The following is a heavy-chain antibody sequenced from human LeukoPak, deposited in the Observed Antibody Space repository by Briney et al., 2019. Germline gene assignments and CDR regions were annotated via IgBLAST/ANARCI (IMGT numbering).Heavy chain of an antibody. CDR3: AKDRWSGIGEYYYYMDV. CDR2: IRYDGTNK. V-gene: IGHV3-30*02. CDR1: AFTFNTYG. J-gene: IGHJ6*03. Sequence: PGGSLRLSCAASAFTFNTYGMHWVRQAPGKGLEWVAFIRYDGTNKYYADSVKGRFTISRDNSKNTLYLQMNSLRAEDTAVYYCAKDRWSGIGEYYYYMDVWGKGTTVTVSS. D-gene: IGHD3-3*01.